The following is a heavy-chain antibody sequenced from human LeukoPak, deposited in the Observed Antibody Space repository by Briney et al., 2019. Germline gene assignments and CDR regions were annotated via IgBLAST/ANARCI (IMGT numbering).Heavy chain of an antibody. CDR2: IYYSGST. Sequence: SETLSLTCTVSGCSISSYYWSWIRQPPGKGLEWIGYIYYSGSTNYNPSLKSRVTISVDTSKNQFSLKLSSVTAADTAVYYCARFLSGSYYGRFDYWGQGTLVTVSS. CDR1: GCSISSYY. D-gene: IGHD1-26*01. V-gene: IGHV4-59*08. J-gene: IGHJ4*02. CDR3: ARFLSGSYYGRFDY.